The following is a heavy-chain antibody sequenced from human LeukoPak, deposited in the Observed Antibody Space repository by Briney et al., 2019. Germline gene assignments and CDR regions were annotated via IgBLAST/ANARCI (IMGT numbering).Heavy chain of an antibody. CDR3: ATLVRGYSYGTDY. Sequence: PSETLSLTCTVSGGSISSYYWSWIRQPPGKGLEWIGYIYYSGSTNYNPSLKSRVTISVDTSKNQFSLKLSSVTAADTAVYYCATLVRGYSYGTDYWGQGTLVTVSS. CDR2: IYYSGST. D-gene: IGHD5-18*01. CDR1: GGSISSYY. V-gene: IGHV4-59*08. J-gene: IGHJ4*02.